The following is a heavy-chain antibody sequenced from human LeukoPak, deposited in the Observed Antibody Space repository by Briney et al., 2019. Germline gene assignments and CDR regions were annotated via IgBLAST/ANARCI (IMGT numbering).Heavy chain of an antibody. J-gene: IGHJ5*02. V-gene: IGHV4-39*07. Sequence: PSETLSLTCTVSGGSISSGDYYWSWIRQPPGKGLEWIGEINHSGSTNYNPSLKSRVTISVDTSKNQFSLKLSSVTAADTAVYYCARGPSRVVVKRFWFDPWGQGTLVTVSS. CDR3: ARGPSRVVVKRFWFDP. D-gene: IGHD3-22*01. CDR1: GGSISSGDYY. CDR2: INHSGST.